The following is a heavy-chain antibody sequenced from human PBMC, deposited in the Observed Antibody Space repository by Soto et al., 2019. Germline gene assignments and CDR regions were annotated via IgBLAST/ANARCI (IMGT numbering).Heavy chain of an antibody. V-gene: IGHV4-31*03. Sequence: QVQLQESGPGLVKPSQTLSLTCTVSGGSISSGGYYWSWIRQHPGKGLEWIGYIYYSGSTYYIPSLKSRVTISVDTSKNQFSLKLSSVTAADTAVYYCARDRGVTSRYYYGMDVWGQWTTVTVSS. CDR1: GGSISSGGYY. D-gene: IGHD3-10*01. CDR2: IYYSGST. CDR3: ARDRGVTSRYYYGMDV. J-gene: IGHJ6*02.